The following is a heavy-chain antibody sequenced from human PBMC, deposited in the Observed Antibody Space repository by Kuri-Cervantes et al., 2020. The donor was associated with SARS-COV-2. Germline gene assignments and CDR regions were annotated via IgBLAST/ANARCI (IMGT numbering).Heavy chain of an antibody. V-gene: IGHV3-53*04. CDR3: ARGYVGSGYYWGFDY. CDR2: IYSGGST. D-gene: IGHD3-22*01. J-gene: IGHJ4*02. Sequence: GESLKISCATSGFTVSSNYMSWVRQAPGKGLEWVSVIYSGGSTYYADSVKGRFTISRHNSKNTLYLQMNSLRAEDTAVYYCARGYVGSGYYWGFDYWGQGTLVTVSS. CDR1: GFTVSSNY.